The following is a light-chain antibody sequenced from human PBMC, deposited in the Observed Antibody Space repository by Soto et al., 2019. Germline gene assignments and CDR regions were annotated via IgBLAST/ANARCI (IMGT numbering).Light chain of an antibody. CDR1: HSVSRN. CDR3: QQYNNWPQWT. CDR2: GAS. V-gene: IGKV3-15*01. Sequence: EILMTQSPATLSVSPGERATLSCRASHSVSRNLAWYQQKPGQTPRLLIYGASARATGTPARFSGSGSGTEYTLTISSVQSEDFPVYYCQQYNNWPQWTFGQGTKVEIK. J-gene: IGKJ1*01.